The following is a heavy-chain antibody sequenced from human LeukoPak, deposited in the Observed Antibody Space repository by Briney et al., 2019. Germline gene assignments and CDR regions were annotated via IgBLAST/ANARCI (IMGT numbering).Heavy chain of an antibody. D-gene: IGHD6-13*01. CDR2: INHSGST. V-gene: IGHV4-34*01. CDR1: GGSFSGYY. Sequence: ASEALSLTCAVYGGSFSGYYWGWIRQPPGKGLEWIGEINHSGSTNYNPSLKSRVTISVDTSKNQFSLKLSSVTAADTAVYYCARGKGTRIAAAGSRNYYYYMDVWGKGTTVTVSS. CDR3: ARGKGTRIAAAGSRNYYYYMDV. J-gene: IGHJ6*03.